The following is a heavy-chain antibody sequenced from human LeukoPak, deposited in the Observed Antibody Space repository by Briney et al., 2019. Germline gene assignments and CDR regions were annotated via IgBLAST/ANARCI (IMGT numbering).Heavy chain of an antibody. CDR3: ARAQGDYYDSSGYFHFDY. Sequence: GGSLRLSCAASGFTFSSYTMSWVRQAPGKGLEWVSTITTSDGNTYYADSVKGRFTISRDNSKNTLYLQMNSLRAEDTAVYYCARAQGDYYDSSGYFHFDYWGQGTLVTVSS. J-gene: IGHJ4*02. V-gene: IGHV3-23*01. CDR1: GFTFSSYT. CDR2: ITTSDGNT. D-gene: IGHD3-22*01.